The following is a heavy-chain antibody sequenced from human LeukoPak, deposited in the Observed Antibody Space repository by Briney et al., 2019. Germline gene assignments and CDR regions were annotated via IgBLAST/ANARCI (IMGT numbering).Heavy chain of an antibody. D-gene: IGHD1-1*01. CDR2: ISAYNGNT. Sequence: ASVKVSCEASGYTFTSYGISWVRQAPGQGLEWMGWISAYNGNTNYAQKLQGRVTMTRDTSISTAYMELSRLRSDDTAVYYCARDAGTPLYYYYGMDVWGQGTTVTVSS. CDR3: ARDAGTPLYYYYGMDV. CDR1: GYTFTSYG. V-gene: IGHV1-18*01. J-gene: IGHJ6*02.